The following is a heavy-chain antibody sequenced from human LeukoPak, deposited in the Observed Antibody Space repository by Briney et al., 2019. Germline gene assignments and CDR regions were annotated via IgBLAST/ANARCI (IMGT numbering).Heavy chain of an antibody. CDR1: GFTVIRNY. J-gene: IGHJ4*02. Sequence: PGGSLRLSCAASGFTVIRNYMTWVRQAPGKGLEWVSLIHSGGSTYYADSVRGRFTISRDNSKNTMYLQMDSLTTEDTAVYYCARGGYSFDYLGQGTLVTVSS. D-gene: IGHD5-12*01. V-gene: IGHV3-66*02. CDR3: ARGGYSFDY. CDR2: IHSGGST.